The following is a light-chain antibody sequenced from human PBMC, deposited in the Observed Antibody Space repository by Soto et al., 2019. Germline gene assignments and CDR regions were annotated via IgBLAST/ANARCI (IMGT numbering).Light chain of an antibody. CDR3: QQYYSYPLT. V-gene: IGKV1-5*01. CDR2: DAS. J-gene: IGKJ1*01. Sequence: DIQMTQSPSTLSASVGDRVTITCRASQGISSWLAWYQQKPGKAPKLLIYDASALQSGVPSRFSGSGSGTELTLTISCLQSDDFATYYCQQYYSYPLTFGQGTKVDIK. CDR1: QGISSW.